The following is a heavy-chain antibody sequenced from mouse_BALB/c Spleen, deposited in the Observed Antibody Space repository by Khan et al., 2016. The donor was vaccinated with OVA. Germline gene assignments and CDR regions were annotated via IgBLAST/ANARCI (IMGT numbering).Heavy chain of an antibody. CDR1: GYTFTDYY. J-gene: IGHJ3*01. Sequence: QVQLKESGAQLARPGASVKLSCKASGYTFTDYYINWMRQTTGQGLEWIGEIYPGSDNTYYNEKFKGRATLTVDKSSNTAYMEFSSLTSEDSAVYFCAREWAAWFPYWGQGTLVTVSA. CDR3: AREWAAWFPY. CDR2: IYPGSDNT. V-gene: IGHV1-77*01.